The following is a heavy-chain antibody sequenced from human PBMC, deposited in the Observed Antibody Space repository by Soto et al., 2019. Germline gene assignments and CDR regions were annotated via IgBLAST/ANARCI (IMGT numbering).Heavy chain of an antibody. V-gene: IGHV3-7*03. CDR1: GFAFSNNW. CDR2: MNQDGSEK. D-gene: IGHD3-10*01. CDR3: ARDRGYSTFDY. J-gene: IGHJ4*02. Sequence: PGGSLRLSCAASGFAFSNNWMSWVRQAPGEGLEWVANMNQDGSEKKYVDSVKRRFTISRDNAKNSLYLQMNSLRAEDTAVYYCARDRGYSTFDYWGQGTLVTVSS.